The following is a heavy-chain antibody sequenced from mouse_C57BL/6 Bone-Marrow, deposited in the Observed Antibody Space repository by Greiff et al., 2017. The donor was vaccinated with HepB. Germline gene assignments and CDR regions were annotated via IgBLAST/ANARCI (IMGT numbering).Heavy chain of an antibody. J-gene: IGHJ3*01. CDR1: GFTFSDYG. V-gene: IGHV5-17*01. CDR2: ISSGSSTI. CDR3: ARTVRFAY. Sequence: EVKLVESGGGLVKPGGSLKLSCAASGFTFSDYGMHWVRQAPEKGLEWVAYISSGSSTIYYADTVKGRFTISRDNAKNTLFLQMTSLRSEDTAMYYCARTVRFAYWGQGTLVTVSA.